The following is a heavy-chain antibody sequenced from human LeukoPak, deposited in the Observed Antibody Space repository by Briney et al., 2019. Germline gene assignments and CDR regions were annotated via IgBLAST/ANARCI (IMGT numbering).Heavy chain of an antibody. CDR3: AKDGVGGHFDY. Sequence: GGSLRLSCAASGFTFSSYGMHWVRQAPGKGLEWVAVISYDGSNKYYADSVKGRFTISGDNSKNTLYLQMNSLRAEDTAVYYCAKDGVGGHFDYWGQGTLVTVSS. V-gene: IGHV3-30*18. CDR1: GFTFSSYG. CDR2: ISYDGSNK. D-gene: IGHD1-26*01. J-gene: IGHJ4*02.